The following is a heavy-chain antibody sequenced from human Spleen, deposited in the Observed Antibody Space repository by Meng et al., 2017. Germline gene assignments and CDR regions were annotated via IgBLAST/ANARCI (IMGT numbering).Heavy chain of an antibody. CDR1: GGSFSGYY. Sequence: VQLQQRGAGLLKPSETLSLTCAVYGGSFSGYYWSWIRQPPGKGLEWIGEINHSGSIDYNPSLKSRVTILVDTSQNNLSLKLSSVTAADSAVYYCARGPTTMAHDFDYWGQGTLVTVSS. V-gene: IGHV4-34*01. CDR3: ARGPTTMAHDFDY. J-gene: IGHJ4*02. CDR2: INHSGSI. D-gene: IGHD4-11*01.